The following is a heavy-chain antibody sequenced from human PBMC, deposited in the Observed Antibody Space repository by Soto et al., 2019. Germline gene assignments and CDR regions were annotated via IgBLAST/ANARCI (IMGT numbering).Heavy chain of an antibody. V-gene: IGHV3-30*04. CDR2: ISYDGSNK. D-gene: IGHD2-15*01. CDR1: GFTFSSYA. J-gene: IGHJ3*02. Sequence: GGSLRLSCAASGFTFSSYAMHWVRQAPGKGLEWVAVISYDGSNKYYADSVKGRFTISRDNSKNTLYLQMNSLRAEDTAEYCCARGGETVVTDAFDIWGQGTMVTVSS. CDR3: ARGGETVVTDAFDI.